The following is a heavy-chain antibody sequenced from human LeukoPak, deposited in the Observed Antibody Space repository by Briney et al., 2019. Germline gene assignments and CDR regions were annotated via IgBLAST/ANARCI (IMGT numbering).Heavy chain of an antibody. CDR3: ARQQLPGWFDP. V-gene: IGHV4-59*01. Sequence: SETLSLTCSVSGGFNTHYYWSWIRQPPGKGLEWIGYFYHSASTNYNPSLKSRVTISVDTSKNHFSLKLSSVTAADTAVYYCARQQLPGWFDPWGQGTLVTVSS. CDR1: GGFNTHYY. D-gene: IGHD6-13*01. J-gene: IGHJ5*02. CDR2: FYHSAST.